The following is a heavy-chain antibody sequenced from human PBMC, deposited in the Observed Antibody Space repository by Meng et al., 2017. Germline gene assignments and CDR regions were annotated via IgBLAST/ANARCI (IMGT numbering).Heavy chain of an antibody. CDR2: IRSKAYGGTT. J-gene: IGHJ4*02. CDR1: GFTFGDYA. D-gene: IGHD5-24*01. CDR3: TRDSAEMWDFDY. V-gene: IGHV3-49*04. Sequence: GESLKISCTASGFTFGDYAMSWVRQAPGKGLEWVGFIRSKAYGGTTEYAASVKGRFTISRDDSKSIAYLQMNNLKTEDTAVYYCTRDSAEMWDFDYWGQGTLVTVSS.